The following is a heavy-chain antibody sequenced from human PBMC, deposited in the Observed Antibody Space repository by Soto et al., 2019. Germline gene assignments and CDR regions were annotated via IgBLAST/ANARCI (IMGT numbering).Heavy chain of an antibody. CDR3: PKCPLALQQLVRQVFEY. Sequence: PGGSLRLSCAASGFIFNNYAMHWVRQAPGKGLEGVSAISGSGAVTYYADSVKGRFTISIDNSTNTLYLQMNSLRAGDTPVYYCPKCPLALQQLVRQVFEYWGQGTMVAVSS. CDR2: ISGSGAVT. D-gene: IGHD6-13*01. J-gene: IGHJ4*02. CDR1: GFIFNNYA. V-gene: IGHV3-23*01.